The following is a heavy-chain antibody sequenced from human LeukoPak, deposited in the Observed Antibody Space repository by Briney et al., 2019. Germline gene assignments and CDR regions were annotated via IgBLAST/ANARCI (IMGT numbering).Heavy chain of an antibody. V-gene: IGHV4-4*08. CDR2: IYTSGST. CDR3: ARDSSDAFDI. CDR1: GGSISSYY. J-gene: IGHJ3*02. Sequence: PSETLSLTCTVSGGSISSYYWSWIRQPPRKGLEWIGRIYTSGSTNYNPSLKSRVTISVDTSKNQFSLKLSSVTAADTAVYYCARDSSDAFDIWGQGTMVTVSS.